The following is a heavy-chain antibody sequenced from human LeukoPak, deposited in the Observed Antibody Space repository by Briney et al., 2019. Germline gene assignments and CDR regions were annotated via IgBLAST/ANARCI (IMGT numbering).Heavy chain of an antibody. V-gene: IGHV3-53*01. J-gene: IGHJ4*02. Sequence: GGTLRLSCAGSGVTFSSYGMSWVRQAPGKGLEWVSIIYSGGRTYYADSAKGRFTISRDIFKNTVYLQMNSLRAEDTAVYYCAREGATTAFDYWGQGTLVTVSS. D-gene: IGHD1-26*01. CDR2: IYSGGRT. CDR1: GVTFSSYG. CDR3: AREGATTAFDY.